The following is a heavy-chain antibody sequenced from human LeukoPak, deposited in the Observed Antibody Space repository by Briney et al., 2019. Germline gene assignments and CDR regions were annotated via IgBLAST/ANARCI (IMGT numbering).Heavy chain of an antibody. CDR3: ARGAAEALYMTLFDY. CDR1: GGSFSGYY. Sequence: SETLSLTCAVYGGSFSGYYWSWIRQPPGKGLEWIGEINHSGSTNYNPSLKSRVTISVDTSKNQFSLQLNSVTPEDTAVYYCARGAAEALYMTLFDYWGQGTLVTVSS. V-gene: IGHV4-34*01. CDR2: INHSGST. D-gene: IGHD3-10*01. J-gene: IGHJ4*02.